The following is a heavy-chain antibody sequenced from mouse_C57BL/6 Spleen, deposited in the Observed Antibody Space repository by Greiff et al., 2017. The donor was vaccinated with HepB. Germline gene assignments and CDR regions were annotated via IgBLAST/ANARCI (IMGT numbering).Heavy chain of an antibody. CDR3: TRDYEAY. CDR2: IDPETGGT. CDR1: GYTFTDYE. V-gene: IGHV1-15*01. D-gene: IGHD2-4*01. Sequence: QVTLKVSGAELVRPGASVTLSCKASGYTFTDYEMHWVKQTPVHGLEWIGAIDPETGGTAYNQKFKGKAILTADKSSSTAYMELRSLTSEDSAVYYCTRDYEAYWGQGTLVTVSA. J-gene: IGHJ3*01.